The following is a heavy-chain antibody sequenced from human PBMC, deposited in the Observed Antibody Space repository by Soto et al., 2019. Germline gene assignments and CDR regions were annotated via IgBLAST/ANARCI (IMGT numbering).Heavy chain of an antibody. CDR3: ARDRLRYNWNDFPYYYYGMDV. J-gene: IGHJ6*02. CDR1: GFTFSSYA. CDR2: ISYDGSNK. Sequence: GSLRLSCAASGFTFSSYAMHLVRQAPGKGLEWVAVISYDGSNKYYADSVKGRFTISRDNSKNTLYLQMNSLRAEDTAVYYCARDRLRYNWNDFPYYYYGMDVWGQGTTVTVSS. D-gene: IGHD1-1*01. V-gene: IGHV3-30-3*01.